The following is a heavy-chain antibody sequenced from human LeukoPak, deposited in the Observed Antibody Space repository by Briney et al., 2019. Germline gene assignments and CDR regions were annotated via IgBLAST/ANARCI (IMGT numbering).Heavy chain of an antibody. CDR1: GFTFSSYS. CDR3: AKDGTSYYYIYY. D-gene: IGHD2/OR15-2a*01. Sequence: GGSLRLSCAASGFTFSSYSMNWVRQAPGKGLEWVSFISSSSSYIYYADSMKGRFTISRDNAKNSLYLQMNSLRAEDTAVYYCAKDGTSYYYIYYWGQGTLVTVSS. J-gene: IGHJ4*02. V-gene: IGHV3-21*01. CDR2: ISSSSSYI.